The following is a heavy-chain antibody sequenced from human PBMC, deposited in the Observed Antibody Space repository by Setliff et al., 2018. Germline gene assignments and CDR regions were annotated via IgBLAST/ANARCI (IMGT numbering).Heavy chain of an antibody. CDR1: GYNFISDG. CDR2: ISVYNGNA. D-gene: IGHD3-22*01. Sequence: ASVKVSCKASGYNFISDGINWVRQAPGQGLEWMGWISVYNGNAKYAQKFQGRVTMTADTSTSTAYMDLRSLRSDDTAVYYCARDVFPYHYEGALDIWGQGTMVTVSS. J-gene: IGHJ3*02. V-gene: IGHV1-18*01. CDR3: ARDVFPYHYEGALDI.